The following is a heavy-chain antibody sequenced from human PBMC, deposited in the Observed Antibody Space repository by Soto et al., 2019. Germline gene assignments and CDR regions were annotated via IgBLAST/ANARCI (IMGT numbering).Heavy chain of an antibody. Sequence: QVQLQESGPGLVKPSQTLSLTCTVSGGSISSGGYYWSWIRQHPGKGLEWIGHTYNSGSTYYNPSLKSPVTVSVDTYKNQFSLKLSSVTAADTAVYYCARGYSYGQYWGQGTLVTVPS. D-gene: IGHD5-18*01. CDR3: ARGYSYGQY. CDR1: GGSISSGGYY. J-gene: IGHJ4*02. V-gene: IGHV4-31*01. CDR2: TYNSGST.